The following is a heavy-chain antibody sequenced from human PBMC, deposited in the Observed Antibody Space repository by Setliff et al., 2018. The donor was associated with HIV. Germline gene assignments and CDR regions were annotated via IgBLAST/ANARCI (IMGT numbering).Heavy chain of an antibody. Sequence: SETLSLTCTVSGGSISSGSYYWSWIRQPAGKGLEWIGRIYSSGSTNYNPSLKSRVTISVDTSKNQLSLKLSSVTAADTAVYYCARQVGNKVLFDSWGQGTLVTVSS. CDR3: ARQVGNKVLFDS. CDR2: IYSSGST. D-gene: IGHD7-27*01. J-gene: IGHJ4*02. CDR1: GGSISSGSYY. V-gene: IGHV4-61*10.